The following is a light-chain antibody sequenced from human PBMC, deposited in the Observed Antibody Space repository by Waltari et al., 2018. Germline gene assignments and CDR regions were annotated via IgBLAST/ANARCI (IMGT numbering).Light chain of an antibody. CDR1: SSYVGGYNY. CDR3: SSYAGGSWV. Sequence: QSALTQPPSASGSPGQSVTISCTGTSSYVGGYNYSSWYQQNPGKAPKLMIDEVTKRPSGVPDRFSGSKSGDTASLTVSGLQTEDEADYYCSSYAGGSWVFGGGTKLTVL. V-gene: IGLV2-8*01. CDR2: EVT. J-gene: IGLJ3*02.